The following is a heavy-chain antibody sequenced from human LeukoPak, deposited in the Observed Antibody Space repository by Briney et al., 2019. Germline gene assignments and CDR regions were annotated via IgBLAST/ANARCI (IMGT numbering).Heavy chain of an antibody. CDR1: GFTFSDYT. Sequence: GGSLRLSCAASGFTFSDYTMVWVRQAPGKGLEWVAIVSREGGTQYSVDSVKGRFTISRDNSRNTVYLQMNSLRAEDTAVYYCAKSPLYGSGSYYPYYFDYWGQGTLVTVSS. V-gene: IGHV3-30-3*02. D-gene: IGHD3-10*01. J-gene: IGHJ4*02. CDR3: AKSPLYGSGSYYPYYFDY. CDR2: VSREGGTQ.